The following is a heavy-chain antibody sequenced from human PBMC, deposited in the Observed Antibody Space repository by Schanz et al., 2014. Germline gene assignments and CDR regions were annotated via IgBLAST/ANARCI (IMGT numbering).Heavy chain of an antibody. CDR3: ARGPSTGAFDI. Sequence: QVQLVQSGAKVKKPGASVKVSCEASGYTFTSYYIHWFRQAPGQGLEWMGLINPSVGNTNYAQKCRGRVTMTRDTSTSTVYMELSSLRSEDTAVYFCARGPSTGAFDIWGQGTMVTVSS. V-gene: IGHV1-46*03. J-gene: IGHJ3*02. CDR2: INPSVGNT. CDR1: GYTFTSYY.